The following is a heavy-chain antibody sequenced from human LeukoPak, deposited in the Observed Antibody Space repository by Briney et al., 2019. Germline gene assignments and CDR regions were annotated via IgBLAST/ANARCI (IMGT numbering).Heavy chain of an antibody. Sequence: PGGSLRLSCVASGFMVSTNYMTWVRQAPGKGLEWISVIYSGGSTFHADSVKGRFTISRDSSSNTLYLQMNSLRAEDTAVYYRARLGLGNDFWSGYLYYFDYWGQGTLVTVSS. V-gene: IGHV3-53*01. CDR1: GFMVSTNY. D-gene: IGHD3-3*01. CDR3: ARLGLGNDFWSGYLYYFDY. CDR2: IYSGGST. J-gene: IGHJ4*02.